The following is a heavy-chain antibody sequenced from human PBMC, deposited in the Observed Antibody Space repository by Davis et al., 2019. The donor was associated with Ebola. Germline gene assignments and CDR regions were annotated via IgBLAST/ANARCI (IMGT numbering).Heavy chain of an antibody. J-gene: IGHJ4*02. Sequence: SETLSLTCTVSGGSFTCSSYYWGWIRQPPGKGLEWIGSIYYSGSTYYNPSLKSRVTISVDTSKNQFSLKLSSVTAADTAVYYCAREGYSSSWYLDYWGQGTLVTVSS. CDR3: AREGYSSSWYLDY. D-gene: IGHD6-13*01. CDR2: IYYSGST. V-gene: IGHV4-39*02. CDR1: GGSFTCSSYY.